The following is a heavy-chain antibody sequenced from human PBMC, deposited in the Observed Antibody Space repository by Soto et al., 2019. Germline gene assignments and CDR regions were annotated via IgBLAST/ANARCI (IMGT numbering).Heavy chain of an antibody. V-gene: IGHV3-30-3*01. J-gene: IGHJ6*02. CDR2: ISYDGSNK. CDR3: ARGSGTMVRGALDV. CDR1: GFTFSSYA. D-gene: IGHD3-10*01. Sequence: QVQLVESGGGVVQPGRSLRLSCAASGFTFSSYAMHWVRQAPGKGLEWVAVISYDGSNKYYADSVKGRFTISRDNSKNTLYLQMNSLRAEDTAVYYCARGSGTMVRGALDVWGQGTTVTVSS.